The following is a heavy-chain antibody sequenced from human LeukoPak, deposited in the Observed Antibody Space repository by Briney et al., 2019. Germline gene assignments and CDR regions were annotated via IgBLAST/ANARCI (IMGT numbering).Heavy chain of an antibody. CDR1: GSTFSTNA. V-gene: IGHV3-23*01. J-gene: IGHJ4*02. CDR3: ANGLNVPDY. D-gene: IGHD3/OR15-3a*01. CDR2: ISDSGGST. Sequence: PAGGSLRPSCAASGSTFSTNAMSWARPPQGKGLEWVSSISDSGGSTYYADSVQGRFTISRDNSKNTVFLQMNSLRAEDTAIYYCANGLNVPDYWGQGTLVTVSS.